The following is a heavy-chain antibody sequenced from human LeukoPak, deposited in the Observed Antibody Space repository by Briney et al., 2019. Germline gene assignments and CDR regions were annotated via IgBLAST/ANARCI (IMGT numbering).Heavy chain of an antibody. J-gene: IGHJ4*02. Sequence: GGSLRLSCAASGFTVSSNYMSWVRQAPGKGLEWVSVIYSGGSTHYADSVKGRFTISRDNSKNTLYLQMNSLRAEDTAVYYCARVPRSSGWYPFDYWGQGTLVTVSS. D-gene: IGHD6-19*01. CDR2: IYSGGST. CDR1: GFTVSSNY. V-gene: IGHV3-53*01. CDR3: ARVPRSSGWYPFDY.